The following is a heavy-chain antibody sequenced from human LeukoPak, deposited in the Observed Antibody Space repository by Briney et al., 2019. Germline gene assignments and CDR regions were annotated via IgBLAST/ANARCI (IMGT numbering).Heavy chain of an antibody. Sequence: GRTLSLSCAASGFTFSSYAMHWVRQAPGKGLEWVAFIRFDGTSEFYADSVKARFTISRDNSQNTVSLQLNNLRIEDTALYYCAKTSLSDPSGHYYYMDVWGKGTTVTVSS. CDR2: IRFDGTSE. V-gene: IGHV3-30*02. D-gene: IGHD3-3*01. J-gene: IGHJ6*03. CDR3: AKTSLSDPSGHYYYMDV. CDR1: GFTFSSYA.